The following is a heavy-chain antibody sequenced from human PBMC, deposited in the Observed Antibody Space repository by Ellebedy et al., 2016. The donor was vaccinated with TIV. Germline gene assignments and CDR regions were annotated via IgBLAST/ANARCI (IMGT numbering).Heavy chain of an antibody. CDR1: GFTFSTYP. CDR3: ARRSTDFAFDS. D-gene: IGHD3/OR15-3a*01. CDR2: ISANGGTT. Sequence: PGGSLRLSCAASGFTFSTYPMNWVRQAPGKGLEWVSIISANGGTTYYADSVKGRFTISRDNSKNTRFLQMSSLRAEDTTVYFCARRSTDFAFDSWGQGTLVTGSS. J-gene: IGHJ4*02. V-gene: IGHV3-23*01.